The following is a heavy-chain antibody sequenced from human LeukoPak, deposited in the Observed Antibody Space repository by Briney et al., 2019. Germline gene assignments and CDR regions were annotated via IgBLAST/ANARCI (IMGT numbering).Heavy chain of an antibody. CDR1: GFTFSSYS. D-gene: IGHD4-17*01. CDR2: ISSSSSYI. CDR3: ARSGRSYGDYLYYYYYYMDV. J-gene: IGHJ6*03. V-gene: IGHV3-21*01. Sequence: PGGSLRLSCAASGFTFSSYSMNWVRQAPGKGLEWVSSISSSSSYIYYADSVKGRFTISRDNAKNSLYLQMNSLRAEDTAVYYCARSGRSYGDYLYYYYYYMDVWGKGTTVTVSS.